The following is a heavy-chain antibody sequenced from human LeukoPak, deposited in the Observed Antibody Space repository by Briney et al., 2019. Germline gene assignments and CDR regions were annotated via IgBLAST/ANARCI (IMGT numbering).Heavy chain of an antibody. V-gene: IGHV3-23*01. D-gene: IGHD5-12*01. CDR1: GFTFRNYG. CDR2: ISPGGDTP. Sequence: GGTLRLSCVASGFTFRNYGMNWVRQAPGKGLEWVSGISPGGDTPYYADSVRGRFTISRDNSKDTMYLQMNSLRAEDTAVYYCAQDRAWIEFYFWGQGTLVTVSS. CDR3: AQDRAWIEFYF. J-gene: IGHJ4*01.